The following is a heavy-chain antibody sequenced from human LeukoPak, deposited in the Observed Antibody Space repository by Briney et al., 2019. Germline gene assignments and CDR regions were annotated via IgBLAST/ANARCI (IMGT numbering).Heavy chain of an antibody. CDR2: IIPIFGTA. D-gene: IGHD3-22*01. J-gene: IGHJ4*02. Sequence: SVKVSCKASGGTFSSYSISWVRQAPGQGLEWMGGIIPIFGTANYAQKFQGRVTITADESTSTAYMELSSLRSEDTAVYYCARNKVDSSGYSYYFDYWGQGTLVTVSS. V-gene: IGHV1-69*13. CDR3: ARNKVDSSGYSYYFDY. CDR1: GGTFSSYS.